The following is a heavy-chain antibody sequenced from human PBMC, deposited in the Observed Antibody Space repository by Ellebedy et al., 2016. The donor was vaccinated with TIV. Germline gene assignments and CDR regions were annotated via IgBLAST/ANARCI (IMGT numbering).Heavy chain of an antibody. D-gene: IGHD2-2*01. V-gene: IGHV5-51*01. CDR2: IYPGDSET. Sequence: GESLKISCKGSGYSFTSYWIGWVRQMPGKGLEWMGIIYPGDSETNYSPSFQGLVTISADKSISTAYLQWSSLKASDTAMYYCARQREYPLDYWGQGTLVTVSS. J-gene: IGHJ4*02. CDR1: GYSFTSYW. CDR3: ARQREYPLDY.